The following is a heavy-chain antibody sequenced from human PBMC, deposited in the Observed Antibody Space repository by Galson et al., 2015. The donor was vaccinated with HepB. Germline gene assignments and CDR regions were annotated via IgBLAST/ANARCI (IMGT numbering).Heavy chain of an antibody. CDR1: GFTFGDYA. CDR3: TRDEEMATIPSDY. CDR2: IRSKAYGGTT. D-gene: IGHD5-24*01. V-gene: IGHV3-49*03. J-gene: IGHJ4*02. Sequence: SLRLSCAASGFTFGDYAMSWFRQAPGKGLEWVGFIRSKAYGGTTEYAASVKGRLTISRDDSKSIAYLQMNSLKTEDTAGYYCTRDEEMATIPSDYWGQGTLVTVSS.